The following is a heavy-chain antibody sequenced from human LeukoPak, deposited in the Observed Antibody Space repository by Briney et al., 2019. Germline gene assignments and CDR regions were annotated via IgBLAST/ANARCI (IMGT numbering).Heavy chain of an antibody. V-gene: IGHV4-59*01. J-gene: IGHJ2*01. CDR1: GGSISSYS. CDR3: ARERPATENWYFDL. CDR2: IFYNGNT. D-gene: IGHD1-26*01. Sequence: PSETLSLTCTVSGGSISSYSWSWIRQPSGKGLEWIGYIFYNGNTTYNPSLKSRVTISLDTSKSQFSLKVSSVSAADTAVYYCARERPATENWYFDLWGRGTLVTVSS.